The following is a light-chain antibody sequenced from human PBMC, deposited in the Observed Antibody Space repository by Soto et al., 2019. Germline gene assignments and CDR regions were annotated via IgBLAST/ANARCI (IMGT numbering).Light chain of an antibody. CDR3: QQYGSSVRT. V-gene: IGKV3-20*01. Sequence: EIVLTQSPGTLSLSPGERATLSCRAGQSVNSNYLAWYQQRPGQAPRLLIYAASNRVTGIPDRFSGSGSGADFTLTISRLEPEDFAVYYCQQYGSSVRTFGQGTKV. J-gene: IGKJ1*01. CDR2: AAS. CDR1: QSVNSNY.